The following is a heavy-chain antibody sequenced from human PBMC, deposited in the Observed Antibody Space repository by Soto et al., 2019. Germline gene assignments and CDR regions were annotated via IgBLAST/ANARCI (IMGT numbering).Heavy chain of an antibody. J-gene: IGHJ6*03. CDR1: GYTFTSYY. CDR2: INPSGGST. V-gene: IGHV1-46*01. D-gene: IGHD1-1*01. CDR3: ARQVLGTPLPYYYYYYMDV. Sequence: ASVKVSCKASGYTFTSYYMHWVRQAPGQGLEWMGIINPSGGSTSYAQKFQGRVTMTRDTSTSTVYMELSSLRSEDTAVYYCARQVLGTPLPYYYYYYMDVWGKGTTVTVSS.